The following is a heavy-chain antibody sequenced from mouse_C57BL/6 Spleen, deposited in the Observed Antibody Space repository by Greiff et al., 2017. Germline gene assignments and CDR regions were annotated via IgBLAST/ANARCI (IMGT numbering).Heavy chain of an antibody. V-gene: IGHV1-9*01. CDR1: GYTFTGYW. CDR3: ARSDYSNDEGYFDY. J-gene: IGHJ2*01. D-gene: IGHD2-12*01. Sequence: VQLQQSGAELMKPGASVKLSCKATGYTFTGYWIEWVKQRPGHGLEWIGEFLPGSGSTNYNEKFKGKATFTADTSSNAAYMQLSSLTTEDSAIYYSARSDYSNDEGYFDYWGQGTTLTVSS. CDR2: FLPGSGST.